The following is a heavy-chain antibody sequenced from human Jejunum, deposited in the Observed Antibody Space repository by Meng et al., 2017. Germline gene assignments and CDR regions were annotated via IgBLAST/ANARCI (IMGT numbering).Heavy chain of an antibody. J-gene: IGHJ2*01. Sequence: EVQLVESGGDLVQPGGSLKLSCAASGFTFSDSAIHWVRQAPGKGLDWVGRIRSKGRNYATEYAASVKGRFTLSRDDSSSTAYLQMNSLKTEDTAVYYCIRPVGGGSHSDWYFDLWGRGTLVTVSS. CDR1: GFTFSDSA. CDR3: IRPVGGGSHSDWYFDL. D-gene: IGHD1-26*01. CDR2: IRSKGRNYAT. V-gene: IGHV3-73*02.